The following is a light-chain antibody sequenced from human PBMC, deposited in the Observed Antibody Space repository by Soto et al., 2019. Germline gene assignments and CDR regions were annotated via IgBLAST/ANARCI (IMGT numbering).Light chain of an antibody. J-gene: IGKJ2*01. CDR2: GAS. V-gene: IGKV3-15*01. Sequence: EIVMTQSPATLSVSPGDRATLSCRASQSVSSNLAWYQQKPGQAPRLRIYGASTRATGIPARFSGIGSGTEFTNSISSLPSKDSALYFYQQDNHWPPFTFGQGTKLEIK. CDR1: QSVSSN. CDR3: QQDNHWPPFT.